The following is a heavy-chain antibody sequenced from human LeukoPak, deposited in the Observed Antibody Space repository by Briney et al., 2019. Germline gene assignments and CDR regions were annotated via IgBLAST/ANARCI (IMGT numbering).Heavy chain of an antibody. CDR2: INHSGST. D-gene: IGHD6-19*01. Sequence: SETLSLTCAVYGGSFSGYYWSWIRQPPGKGLEWIGEINHSGSTNYNPSLKSRVTISVDTSKNQFSLKLSSVTAADTAVYYCARTVAGGPFDYWGQRTLVTVSS. V-gene: IGHV4-34*01. CDR3: ARTVAGGPFDY. CDR1: GGSFSGYY. J-gene: IGHJ4*02.